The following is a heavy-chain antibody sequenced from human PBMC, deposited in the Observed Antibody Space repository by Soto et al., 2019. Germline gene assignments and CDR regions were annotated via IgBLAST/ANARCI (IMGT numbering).Heavy chain of an antibody. J-gene: IGHJ3*02. CDR1: GGGFSTYA. Sequence: SVKVSCKTSGGGFSTYAFSWVRQAPGQGLEWMGAIIPLLDTTNYAEKFQGSVTITADKSTSTAYLELSSLRSEDTAMYYCARDPYKSGYNAFDIWGQGTMVTVSS. V-gene: IGHV1-69*06. CDR2: IIPLLDTT. CDR3: ARDPYKSGYNAFDI. D-gene: IGHD5-12*01.